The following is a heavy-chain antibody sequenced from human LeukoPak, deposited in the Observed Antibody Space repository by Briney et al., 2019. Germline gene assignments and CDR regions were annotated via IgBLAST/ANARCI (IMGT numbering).Heavy chain of an antibody. D-gene: IGHD6-19*01. Sequence: TSETLSLTCTVSGGSISSYYWSWIRQPPGKGLEWIGYISYSGSTNYNPSLKSRVTISVDMSKNQFSLKVSSVTAADTAVYYCARDRGSSGDLDYWGQGTLVTVSS. V-gene: IGHV4-59*01. CDR3: ARDRGSSGDLDY. CDR1: GGSISSYY. CDR2: ISYSGST. J-gene: IGHJ4*02.